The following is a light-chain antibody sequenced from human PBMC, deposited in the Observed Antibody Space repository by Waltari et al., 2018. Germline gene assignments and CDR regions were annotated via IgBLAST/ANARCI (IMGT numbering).Light chain of an antibody. V-gene: IGKV3-20*01. J-gene: IGKJ2*01. CDR3: QQYGSSPYT. CDR1: QTIKRSH. CDR2: GAS. Sequence: ESVLTQSPGTLSLSPGERVTPPCSASQTIKRSHLAWYQQKAVQAPRLLIYGASSRATGIADRFSGGGSGTDFTLTINRLQPEDFAVYHCQQYGSSPYTFGQGTKLAIK.